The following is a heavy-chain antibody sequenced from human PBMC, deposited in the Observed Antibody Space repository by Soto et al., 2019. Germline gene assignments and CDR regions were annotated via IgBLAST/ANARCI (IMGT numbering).Heavy chain of an antibody. D-gene: IGHD1-26*01. CDR2: IWYGASNK. CDR1: GFTFRTYG. Sequence: VQLVESGGGVVQPGRSLRLSCAASGFTFRTYGMYWVRQAPGKGLEWVAVIWYGASNKYYPDSVKGRFTISSGNSENTLYLQMNSLRAEDTAAYYCARGRVDGGELDLWGQGTLVTVSS. V-gene: IGHV3-33*01. J-gene: IGHJ4*02. CDR3: ARGRVDGGELDL.